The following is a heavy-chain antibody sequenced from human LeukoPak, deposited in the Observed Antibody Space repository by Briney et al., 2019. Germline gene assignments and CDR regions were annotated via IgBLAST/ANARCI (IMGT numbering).Heavy chain of an antibody. CDR2: IKQDGGEK. J-gene: IGHJ4*02. CDR1: GGTFTDYD. V-gene: IGHV3-7*01. D-gene: IGHD6-19*01. Sequence: GGSLRLSFPVSGGTFTDYDMGWVRQAPGKGPEWVANIKQDGGEKYYVESVKGRFTISRDNAQNSLYLQMNGLRAEDSAVYYCARGRWLVFRGQGTLVTVSS. CDR3: ARGRWLVF.